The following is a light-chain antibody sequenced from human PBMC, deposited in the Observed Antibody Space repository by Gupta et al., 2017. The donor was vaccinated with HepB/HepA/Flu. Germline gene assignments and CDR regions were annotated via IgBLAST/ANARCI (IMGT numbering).Light chain of an antibody. Sequence: VGDRVTITCRASQSISSWLAWYQQKPGKAPKLLIYKASSLESGVPSRFSGSGSGTEFTLTISSLQPDDFATYYCQQDNSYPSTFGQGTKLEIK. CDR1: QSISSW. V-gene: IGKV1-5*03. CDR2: KAS. J-gene: IGKJ2*01. CDR3: QQDNSYPST.